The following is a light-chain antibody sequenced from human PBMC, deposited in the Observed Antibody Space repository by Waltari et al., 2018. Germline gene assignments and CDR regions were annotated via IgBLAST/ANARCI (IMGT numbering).Light chain of an antibody. J-gene: IGKJ1*01. CDR2: GAS. CDR1: QNGRY. V-gene: IGKV3-20*01. CDR3: QNHERLPAV. Sequence: EIVLTQSPGTLSLSPGERATLSCRARQNGRYLIWYQPKPGQAPRLLIYGASSRAAGIPDRFSGSGFGTDVSLTISRLEPEDFAVYYCQNHERLPAVFGQGTKVEIK.